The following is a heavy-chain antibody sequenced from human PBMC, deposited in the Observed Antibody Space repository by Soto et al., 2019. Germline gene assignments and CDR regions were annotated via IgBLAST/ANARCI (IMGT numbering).Heavy chain of an antibody. Sequence: SETLSLTCSVSGDSVTSVSDYWSWIRQPPGKGLEWIGYIYYSGSADYNPSLGSRVTISIDTSKNQFSLKLTSVTAADTAVYYCARGVGSGYYYYHMDLWGKGTTVTVSS. D-gene: IGHD3-10*01. V-gene: IGHV4-61*01. CDR3: ARGVGSGYYYYHMDL. CDR2: IYYSGSA. J-gene: IGHJ6*03. CDR1: GDSVTSVSDY.